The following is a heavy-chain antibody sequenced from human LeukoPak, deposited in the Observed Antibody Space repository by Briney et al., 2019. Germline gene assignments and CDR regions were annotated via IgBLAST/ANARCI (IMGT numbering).Heavy chain of an antibody. J-gene: IGHJ4*02. CDR2: IYYSGNT. CDR3: ARRKAKTPNYFDY. V-gene: IGHV4-59*08. Sequence: SETLSLTCTVSGDSISSYYWTWIRQPPGKGLEWIGYIYYSGNTNYNPSLKSRVTISLDTSKNQFSLKLTSVTAADTAMYYCARRKAKTPNYFDYWGQGALVSVSS. CDR1: GDSISSYY.